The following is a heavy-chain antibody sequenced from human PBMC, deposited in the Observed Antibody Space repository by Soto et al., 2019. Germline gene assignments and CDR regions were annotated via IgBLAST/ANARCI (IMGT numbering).Heavy chain of an antibody. CDR2: IYYSGST. J-gene: IGHJ3*02. CDR3: ARHPRVVVVAAIRDAFDI. D-gene: IGHD2-15*01. CDR1: GGSISSYY. V-gene: IGHV4-59*08. Sequence: PSETLSLTCTVSGGSISSYYWSWIRQPPGKGLEWIGYIYYSGSTNYNPSLKSRVTISVDTSKNQFSLKLSSVTAADTAVYYCARHPRVVVVAAIRDAFDIWGQGTMVTVSS.